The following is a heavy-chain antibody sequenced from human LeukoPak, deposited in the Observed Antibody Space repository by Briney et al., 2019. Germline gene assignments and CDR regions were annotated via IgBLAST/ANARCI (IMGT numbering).Heavy chain of an antibody. Sequence: PGGSLRLSCAASGFTFTSYSMNWVSQAPGKGPEWVSYISSSGSTIYYADSVKGRFTISRDNANNSLYLQMNSLRAEDTAVYYCARATGDGRHAFDIWGQGTIVTVSS. CDR1: GFTFTSYS. J-gene: IGHJ3*02. D-gene: IGHD7-27*01. CDR3: ARATGDGRHAFDI. CDR2: ISSSGSTI. V-gene: IGHV3-48*04.